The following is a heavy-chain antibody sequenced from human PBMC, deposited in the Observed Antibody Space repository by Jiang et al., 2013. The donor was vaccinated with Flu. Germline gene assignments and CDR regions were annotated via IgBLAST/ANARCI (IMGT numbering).Heavy chain of an antibody. CDR3: ARDYGDNYYYFDY. CDR1: GFTFSNYG. J-gene: IGHJ4*02. V-gene: IGHV3-33*08. Sequence: VQLLESGGGVVQPGRSLRLSCAASGFTFSNYGMHWVRQAPGKGLEWVAIIRYDGSNKYYEDSVKGRFTISRDNSKNTLYLQMNSLRGEDTAVYYCARDYGDNYYYFDYWGQGTLVTVSS. CDR2: IRYDGSNK. D-gene: IGHD4-23*01.